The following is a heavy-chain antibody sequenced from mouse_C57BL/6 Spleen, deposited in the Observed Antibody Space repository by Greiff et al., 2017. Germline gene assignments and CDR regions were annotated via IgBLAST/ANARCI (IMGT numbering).Heavy chain of an antibody. J-gene: IGHJ4*01. V-gene: IGHV1-72*01. D-gene: IGHD1-1*01. CDR2: IDPNSGGT. Sequence: QVQLQQPGAELVKPGASVKLSCKASGYTFTSYWMHWVKQRPGRGLEWIGRIDPNSGGTKYNEKFKSKATLTVDKPSSTAYMQLSSLTSEDSAVYYCAGGYYGSSRYYYAMDYWGQGTSVTVSS. CDR3: AGGYYGSSRYYYAMDY. CDR1: GYTFTSYW.